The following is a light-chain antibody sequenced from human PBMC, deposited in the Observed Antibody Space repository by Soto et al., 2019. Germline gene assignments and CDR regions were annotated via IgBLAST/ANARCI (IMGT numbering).Light chain of an antibody. CDR2: DVS. J-gene: IGLJ1*01. V-gene: IGLV2-14*03. Sequence: QSVLTQPASLSESPGQSITISCTGTSSDVGGFYYVSWYQHHPGKAPTIMLYDVSKRPSGVSNRFSGYKSGNTASLTISGLQAEDGVYYYFCSYTSRSTSVFETGTKVT. CDR1: SSDVGGFYY. CDR3: CSYTSRSTSV.